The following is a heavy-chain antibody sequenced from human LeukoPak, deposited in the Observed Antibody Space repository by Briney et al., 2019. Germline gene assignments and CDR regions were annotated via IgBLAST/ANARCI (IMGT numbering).Heavy chain of an antibody. Sequence: GRSLRLSCAASGFTFSSYSMNWVRQAPGKGLEWVSSISSSSSYIYYADSVKGRFTISRDNAKNSLYLQMNSLRAEDTAVYYCARVDGSSVVVVAANDYWGQGTLVTVSS. CDR2: ISSSSSYI. V-gene: IGHV3-21*01. J-gene: IGHJ4*02. CDR1: GFTFSSYS. CDR3: ARVDGSSVVVVAANDY. D-gene: IGHD2-15*01.